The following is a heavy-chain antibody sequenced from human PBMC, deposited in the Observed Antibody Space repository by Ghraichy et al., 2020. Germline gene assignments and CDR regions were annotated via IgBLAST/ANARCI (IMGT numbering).Heavy chain of an antibody. D-gene: IGHD3-9*01. CDR2: ISGSGGTT. Sequence: ETLSLTCAASGVTFSNYAMNWVRQAPGKGLEWVSSISGSGGTTYYSDSVKGRFTISRDNSKSSLYLQMNSLRAEDTAVYYCVKTYDDYDVLTGYSPWVYYLDDWGQGTPVTVSS. V-gene: IGHV3-23*01. CDR1: GVTFSNYA. CDR3: VKTYDDYDVLTGYSPWVYYLDD. J-gene: IGHJ4*02.